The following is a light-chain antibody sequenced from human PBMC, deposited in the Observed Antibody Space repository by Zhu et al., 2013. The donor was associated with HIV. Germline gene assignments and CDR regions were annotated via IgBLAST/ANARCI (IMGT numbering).Light chain of an antibody. J-gene: IGKJ2*01. CDR2: GAS. CDR1: QSVSSSY. V-gene: IGKV3-20*01. CDR3: QQCGGSSYT. Sequence: EIVLTQSPGTLSLSPGERATLSCRASQSVSSSYLAWYQQKPGQAPRLLIYGASSRATGIPDRFSGSGSGTDFTLTISRLEPEDFAVYYCQQCGGSSYTFGLGDQAGD.